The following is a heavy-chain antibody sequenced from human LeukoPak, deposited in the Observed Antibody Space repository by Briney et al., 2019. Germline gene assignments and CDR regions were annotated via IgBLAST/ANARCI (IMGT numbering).Heavy chain of an antibody. Sequence: SVKVSCKASGGTFSSYAISWVRQAPGQGLEWMGGIIPIFGTANYAQKFQGRVTITADESTSTAYMELSSLRSEDTAVYYCASNLVRLLYYFDYWGQGTLVTVSS. V-gene: IGHV1-69*13. CDR3: ASNLVRLLYYFDY. J-gene: IGHJ4*02. CDR1: GGTFSSYA. CDR2: IIPIFGTA. D-gene: IGHD6-6*01.